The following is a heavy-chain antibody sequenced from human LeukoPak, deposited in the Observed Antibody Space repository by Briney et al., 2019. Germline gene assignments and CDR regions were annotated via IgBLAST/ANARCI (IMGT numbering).Heavy chain of an antibody. CDR1: GLTFNSYW. D-gene: IGHD2-2*01. Sequence: PGGSLRLSCAASGLTFNSYWMHWVRQVAGKGLVWVARINGDASNTTYADSVKGRFTISRDNAKNTLYPQMNSLRVDDTAVYYCARAMPHDNWFDPWGQGSLVTVSP. CDR2: INGDASNT. J-gene: IGHJ5*02. V-gene: IGHV3-74*03. CDR3: ARAMPHDNWFDP.